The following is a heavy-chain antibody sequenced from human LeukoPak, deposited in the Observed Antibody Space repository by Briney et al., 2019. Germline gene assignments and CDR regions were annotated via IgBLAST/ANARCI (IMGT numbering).Heavy chain of an antibody. CDR3: ARGGRHSSSWSYFNY. V-gene: IGHV1-69*05. CDR2: IIPIFGTA. D-gene: IGHD6-13*01. Sequence: SVKVSCKASGYTFTSYGMNWVRQAPGQGLEWMGGIIPIFGTANYAQKFQGRVTITTDESTSTAYMELSSLRSEDTAVYYCARGGRHSSSWSYFNYWGQGTLVTVSS. J-gene: IGHJ4*02. CDR1: GYTFTSYG.